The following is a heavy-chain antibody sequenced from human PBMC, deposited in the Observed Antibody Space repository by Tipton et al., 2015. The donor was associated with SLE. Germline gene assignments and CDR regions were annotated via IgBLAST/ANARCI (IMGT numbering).Heavy chain of an antibody. CDR1: GGSISSYY. Sequence: TLSLTCTVSGGSISSYYWSWIRQPPGKGLEWIGEINHSGSTNYNPSLKSRVTISVDTSKNQFSLKLSSVTAADTAVYYCASGYSSSSAQLWGQGTLVTVSS. D-gene: IGHD6-13*01. V-gene: IGHV4-34*01. J-gene: IGHJ1*01. CDR2: INHSGST. CDR3: ASGYSSSSAQL.